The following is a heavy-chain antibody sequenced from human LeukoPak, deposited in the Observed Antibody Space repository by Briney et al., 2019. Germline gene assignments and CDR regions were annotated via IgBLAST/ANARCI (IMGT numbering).Heavy chain of an antibody. V-gene: IGHV4-59*01. CDR1: GGSISSYY. Sequence: SETLSLTCTVSGGSISSYYWSWIRQPPRKGREWIGYIYYSGSTNYNPSLKSRVTISVDTSKNQFSLKVSSVTAADTAVYYCGRAPQWAAAGTFDYWGQGTLVTVSS. CDR3: GRAPQWAAAGTFDY. D-gene: IGHD6-13*01. J-gene: IGHJ4*02. CDR2: IYYSGST.